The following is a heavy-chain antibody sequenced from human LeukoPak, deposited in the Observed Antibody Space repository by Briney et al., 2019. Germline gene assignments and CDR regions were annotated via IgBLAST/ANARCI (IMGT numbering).Heavy chain of an antibody. J-gene: IGHJ4*02. CDR1: GGSFSGYY. CDR3: ARVRYSYDSSGYYYLYYFDY. Sequence: PSETLSLTCAVYGGSFSGYYWSWIRQPPGKGLEWIGHVSYSGSTYYNPSLKSRVTISLDTSKNQFSLKLSSVTAADTAVYYCARVRYSYDSSGYYYLYYFDYRGQGTLVTVSS. D-gene: IGHD3-22*01. CDR2: VSYSGST. V-gene: IGHV4-30-4*08.